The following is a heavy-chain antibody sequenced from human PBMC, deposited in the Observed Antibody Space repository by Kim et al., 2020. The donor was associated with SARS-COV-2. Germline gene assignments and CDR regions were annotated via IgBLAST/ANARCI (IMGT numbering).Heavy chain of an antibody. Sequence: SVKVSCKASGGTFSSYAISWVRQAPGQGLEWMGGIIPIFGTANYAQKFQGRVTITADESTSTAYMELSSLRSEDTAVYYCARDSRELLPWYYFDYWGQGTLVTVSS. CDR3: ARDSRELLPWYYFDY. CDR1: GGTFSSYA. J-gene: IGHJ4*02. CDR2: IIPIFGTA. D-gene: IGHD1-26*01. V-gene: IGHV1-69*13.